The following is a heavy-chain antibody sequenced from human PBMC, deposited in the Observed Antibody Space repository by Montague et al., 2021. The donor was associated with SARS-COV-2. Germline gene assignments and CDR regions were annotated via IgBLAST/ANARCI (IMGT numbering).Heavy chain of an antibody. CDR1: GGSISGFY. CDR3: ARGHLSVSMIVVVFTSASYYFDY. CDR2: IKQSGST. V-gene: IGHV4-34*01. J-gene: IGHJ4*02. Sequence: SETLSLTCTVSGGSISGFYWSWIRQPPGKGLEWIGDIKQSGSTNXNPSLKSRVTISVDTSRNQFSLKLTSVTAADTAVYFCARGHLSVSMIVVVFTSASYYFDYWGQGALVTVSS. D-gene: IGHD3-22*01.